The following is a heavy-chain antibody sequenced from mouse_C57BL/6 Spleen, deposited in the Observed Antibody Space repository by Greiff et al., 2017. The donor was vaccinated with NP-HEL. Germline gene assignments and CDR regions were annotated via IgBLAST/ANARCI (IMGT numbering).Heavy chain of an antibody. D-gene: IGHD1-1*01. CDR2: INPNYGTT. J-gene: IGHJ2*01. Sequence: VHVKQSGPELVKPGASVKISCKASGYSFTDYNMNWVKQSNGKSLEWIGVINPNYGTTSYNQKFKGKATLTVDQSSSTAYMQLNSLTSEDSAVYYCAREGVITTVPFDYWGQGTTLTVSS. CDR1: GYSFTDYN. V-gene: IGHV1-39*01. CDR3: AREGVITTVPFDY.